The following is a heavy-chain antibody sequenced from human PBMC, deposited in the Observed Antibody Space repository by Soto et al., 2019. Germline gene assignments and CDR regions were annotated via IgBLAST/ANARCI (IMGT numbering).Heavy chain of an antibody. D-gene: IGHD1-7*01. CDR2: IYPGDSDT. V-gene: IGHV5-51*01. CDR3: SRPIGFPGTTPGWFDP. Sequence: GESLKISCKGSGYSFTSYWIGWVRQMPGKGLEWMGIIYPGDSDTRYSPSFQGQVTISADKSISTAYLQWSSLKASDTAMYYCSRPIGFPGTTPGWFDPWGQGTLVTVSS. CDR1: GYSFTSYW. J-gene: IGHJ5*02.